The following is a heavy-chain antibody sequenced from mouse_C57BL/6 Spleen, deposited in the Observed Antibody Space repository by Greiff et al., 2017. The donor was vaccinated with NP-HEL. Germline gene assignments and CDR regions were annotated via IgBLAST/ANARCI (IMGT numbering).Heavy chain of an antibody. V-gene: IGHV1-80*01. CDR3: AREGYDYDVRTIFDY. J-gene: IGHJ2*01. CDR1: GYAFSSYW. D-gene: IGHD2-4*01. CDR2: IYPGDGDT. Sequence: QVQLQQSGAELVKPGASVKISCKASGYAFSSYWMNWVKQRPGKGLEWIGQIYPGDGDTNYNGKFKGKATLTADKSSSTAYMQLSSLTSEDSAVYFCAREGYDYDVRTIFDYWGQGTTLTVSS.